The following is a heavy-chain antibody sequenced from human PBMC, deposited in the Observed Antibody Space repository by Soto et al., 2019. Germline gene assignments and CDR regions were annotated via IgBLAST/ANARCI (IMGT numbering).Heavy chain of an antibody. Sequence: PGGSLRLSCAASGFTFDDYAMHWVRQAPGNGLEWVSGISWNSGGIGYADSVKGRFTICSDNAKNSLYLQMNSLRAQDPALYYCAKYYGTGTLLFHYFDLWGQGPLVTVSS. D-gene: IGHD2-8*02. J-gene: IGHJ4*02. CDR2: ISWNSGGI. CDR3: AKYYGTGTLLFHYFDL. CDR1: GFTFDDYA. V-gene: IGHV3-9*01.